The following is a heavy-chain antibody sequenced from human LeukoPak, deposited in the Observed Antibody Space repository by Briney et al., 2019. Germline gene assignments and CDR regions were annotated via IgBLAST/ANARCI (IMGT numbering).Heavy chain of an antibody. V-gene: IGHV4-4*07. Sequence: IPSETLSLTCSVSGGSISNYHWSWIRQPAGKGLEWIGRFYTSGTPNYNPSLKSRVPISVDTSRNQFSLKLSSVTAADTAVYYCARGGIPDYWGQGILVTVSS. D-gene: IGHD2-21*01. CDR3: ARGGIPDY. CDR1: GGSISNYH. CDR2: FYTSGTP. J-gene: IGHJ4*02.